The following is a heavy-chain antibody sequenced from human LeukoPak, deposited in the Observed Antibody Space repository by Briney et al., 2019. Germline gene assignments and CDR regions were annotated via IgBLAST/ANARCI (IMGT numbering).Heavy chain of an antibody. V-gene: IGHV4-31*11. CDR2: IHYSGST. Sequence: SETLSLTCAVSGGSMSSGGYYWSWNRQHPGKGLEWIGYIHYSGSTDYNPSLKSRVTISLDTSKNHFSLKVRSVTAADTAVYYCARDRYGNYFGYWSQGTLVTVSS. D-gene: IGHD1-14*01. CDR3: ARDRYGNYFGY. J-gene: IGHJ4*02. CDR1: GGSMSSGGYY.